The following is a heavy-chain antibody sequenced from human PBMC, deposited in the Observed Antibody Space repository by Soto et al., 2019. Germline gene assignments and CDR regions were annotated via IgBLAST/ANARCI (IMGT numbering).Heavy chain of an antibody. CDR2: INEDSSYI. CDR3: VRDFGWYFRSGYMDV. Sequence: EVQLVESGGGLVKPGGSLRLSCAASGFSFISYSMNWVRQAPGKGLEWVYSINEDSSYIYYAQSLRGRFTISRDNAKDTLYLQMNSLRAEDRAVYYCVRDFGWYFRSGYMDVWGDGATVTVSS. V-gene: IGHV3-21*02. J-gene: IGHJ6*03. CDR1: GFSFISYS. D-gene: IGHD3-3*01.